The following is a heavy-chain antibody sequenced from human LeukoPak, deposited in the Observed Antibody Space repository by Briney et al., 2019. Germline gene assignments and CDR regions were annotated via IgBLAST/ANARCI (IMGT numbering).Heavy chain of an antibody. CDR3: AKGSTVTFASEYFQH. D-gene: IGHD4-17*01. V-gene: IGHV3-30*18. CDR1: GFTFGNYG. Sequence: QPGGSLRLSCAVSGFTFGNYGIHCARQAPGRGLEWVAMISSDGSNSYYGDSVKGRFTVSRDNSKNTLYLQMKSLRAGDTAFYYCAKGSTVTFASEYFQHWGQGTLVTVSS. J-gene: IGHJ1*01. CDR2: ISSDGSNS.